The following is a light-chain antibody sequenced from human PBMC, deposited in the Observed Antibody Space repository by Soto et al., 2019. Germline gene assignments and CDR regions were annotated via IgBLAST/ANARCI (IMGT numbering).Light chain of an antibody. J-gene: IGKJ5*01. Sequence: DIQMPHSPSSLSASVGDRVTITIRASQSISSYLNWYQQKPGKAPKLLIYAASSLQSGVPSRFSGSGSGTDFTLTISSLQPEDFATYYCQQSYSTPITFGQGTRLEIK. CDR3: QQSYSTPIT. CDR1: QSISSY. CDR2: AAS. V-gene: IGKV1-39*01.